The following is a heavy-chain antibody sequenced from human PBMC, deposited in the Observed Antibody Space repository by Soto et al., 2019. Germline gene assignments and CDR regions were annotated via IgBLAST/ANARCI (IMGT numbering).Heavy chain of an antibody. D-gene: IGHD5-12*01. V-gene: IGHV3-30*18. CDR1: GFTFSSYG. J-gene: IGHJ6*03. CDR2: ISYDGSNK. Sequence: GGSLRLSCAASGFTFSSYGMHWVRQAPGKGLEWVAVISYDGSNKYYADSVKGRFTISRDNSKNTLYLQMNSLRAEDTAVYYCAKSLSDGYPDYYYYYMDVWGKGTTVTVSS. CDR3: AKSLSDGYPDYYYYYMDV.